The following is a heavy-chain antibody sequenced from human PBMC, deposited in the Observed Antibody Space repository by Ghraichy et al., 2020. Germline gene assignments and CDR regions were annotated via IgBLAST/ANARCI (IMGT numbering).Heavy chain of an antibody. D-gene: IGHD3-22*01. CDR2: MKHDGSEN. Sequence: ETLSLTCAASGFSFSMYWMSWVRQAPGKGLEWVANMKHDGSENYYVDSVKGRFTISRDNAKNSLSLQMTSLRAEDTAVYYCARDDSSGYAYFDFWGQGILVTVSS. J-gene: IGHJ4*02. CDR1: GFSFSMYW. CDR3: ARDDSSGYAYFDF. V-gene: IGHV3-7*01.